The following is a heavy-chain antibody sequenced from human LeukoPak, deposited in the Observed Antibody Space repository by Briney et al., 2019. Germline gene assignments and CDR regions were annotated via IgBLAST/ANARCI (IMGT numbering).Heavy chain of an antibody. V-gene: IGHV1-2*02. J-gene: IGHJ5*02. Sequence: ASVKVSCKASGYIFTGYYMHWVRQAPGQGLEWMGWINPNSGGTNYAQKFQGRVTMTRDTSISTAYMELSRLRSDDTAVYYCARAFRGTDLYWFDPWGQGTLVTVSS. CDR3: ARAFRGTDLYWFDP. CDR2: INPNSGGT. CDR1: GYIFTGYY. D-gene: IGHD2-8*02.